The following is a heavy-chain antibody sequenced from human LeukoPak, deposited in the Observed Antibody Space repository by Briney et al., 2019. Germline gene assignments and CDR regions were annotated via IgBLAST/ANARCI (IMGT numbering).Heavy chain of an antibody. V-gene: IGHV4-34*01. CDR1: GGSFSGYY. CDR3: ASSIVVVPAAIRAWFDP. CDR2: INHSGST. J-gene: IGHJ5*02. Sequence: SETLSLTCAVYGGSFSGYYWSWIRQPPGKGLEWIGEINHSGSTNYNPSLKSRVTISVDTSKNQFSLKLSSVTAADTAVYYCASSIVVVPAAIRAWFDPWGQGTLVTVSS. D-gene: IGHD2-2*01.